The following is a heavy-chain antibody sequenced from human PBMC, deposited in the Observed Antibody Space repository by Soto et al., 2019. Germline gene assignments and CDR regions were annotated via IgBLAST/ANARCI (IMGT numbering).Heavy chain of an antibody. CDR3: ARGNKYGVYSRWFDP. CDR1: GYIFTNYD. J-gene: IGHJ5*02. D-gene: IGHD4-17*01. Sequence: ASVKVSCKASGYIFTNYDINWVRQATGQGLEYLGWINPNSGNTGYVQKFQGRVTMTRNTSINTAYMELSSLRSEDTAVYYCARGNKYGVYSRWFDPSSQGTLDTVSS. V-gene: IGHV1-8*01. CDR2: INPNSGNT.